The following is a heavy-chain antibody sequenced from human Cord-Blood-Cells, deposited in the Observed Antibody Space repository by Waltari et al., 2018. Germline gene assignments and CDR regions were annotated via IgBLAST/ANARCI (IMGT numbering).Heavy chain of an antibody. CDR3: ARGEWLRSGWFDP. CDR1: GGPFSGYY. V-gene: IGHV4-34*01. CDR2: IKHSGST. D-gene: IGHD5-12*01. Sequence: QVQLQQWGAGLLKPSETLSLTCAVYGGPFSGYYWSWIRPPPGNGLEWIGEIKHSGSTNYNPSLKSRVTISVDTSKNQFSLKLSSVTAADTAVYYCARGEWLRSGWFDPWGQGTLVTVSS. J-gene: IGHJ5*02.